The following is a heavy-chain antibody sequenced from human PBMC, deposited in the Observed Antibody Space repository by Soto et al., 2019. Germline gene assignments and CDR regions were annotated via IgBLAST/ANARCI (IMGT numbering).Heavy chain of an antibody. J-gene: IGHJ4*02. V-gene: IGHV3-9*01. CDR2: ISWNSGSI. D-gene: IGHD6-19*01. Sequence: EVQLVESGGGLVQPGRSLRLSCADSGFTFDDYAMHWVRQAPGKGLEWVSCISWNSGSIGYSDSVKGRFTISRDNAKNSLYLQMNSLRAEDTSVYYCAKGYAVAGGKFDYWGQGTLVTVSS. CDR3: AKGYAVAGGKFDY. CDR1: GFTFDDYA.